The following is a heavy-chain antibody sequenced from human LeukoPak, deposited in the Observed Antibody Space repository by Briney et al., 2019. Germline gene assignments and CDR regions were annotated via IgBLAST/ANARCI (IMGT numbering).Heavy chain of an antibody. Sequence: GGSLRLSCAASGFTFSSYAMSWVRQAPGKGLEWVSAISGSSGYTYYADSVKGRFTISRDNSKNTLYLQMNSLRVEDTAVYYCAKRLSVWYSIDYWGQGTLVTVSS. D-gene: IGHD6-19*01. V-gene: IGHV3-23*01. J-gene: IGHJ4*02. CDR2: ISGSSGYT. CDR1: GFTFSSYA. CDR3: AKRLSVWYSIDY.